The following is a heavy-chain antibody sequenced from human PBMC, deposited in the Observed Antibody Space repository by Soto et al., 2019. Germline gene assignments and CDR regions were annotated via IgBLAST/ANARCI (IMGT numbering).Heavy chain of an antibody. D-gene: IGHD6-19*01. CDR3: TRAYSSGWWYFDL. J-gene: IGHJ2*01. CDR2: IRSKAYGGTT. V-gene: IGHV3-49*03. Sequence: EVQLVESGGGLVQPGRSLRLSCTASGFTFGDYAMSWFRQAPGKGLEWVGFIRSKAYGGTTEYAASVKGRFTISRDDSKSIAYLQMNSLKTEYTAVYCCTRAYSSGWWYFDLWGRGTLVTVSS. CDR1: GFTFGDYA.